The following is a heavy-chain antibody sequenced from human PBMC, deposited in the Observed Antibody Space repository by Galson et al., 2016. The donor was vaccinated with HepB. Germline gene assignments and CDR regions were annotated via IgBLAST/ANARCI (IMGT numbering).Heavy chain of an antibody. CDR3: ASQRVRDQWLLDY. CDR1: GFTFSSYG. Sequence: SLRLSCAASGFTFSSYGMHWVRRAPGKGLEWVAVIWCDGSNKYYADSVKGRFTISRDNSKNTLYLQMNSLRAEDTAVYYCASQRVRDQWLLDYWGQGTLVTVSS. CDR2: IWCDGSNK. D-gene: IGHD6-19*01. J-gene: IGHJ4*02. V-gene: IGHV3-33*01.